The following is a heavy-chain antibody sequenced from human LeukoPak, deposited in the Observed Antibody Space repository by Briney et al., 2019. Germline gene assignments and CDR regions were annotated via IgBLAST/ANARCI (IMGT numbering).Heavy chain of an antibody. D-gene: IGHD2/OR15-2a*01. CDR1: GFSFNRYA. J-gene: IGHJ2*01. CDR2: ISGSGGRT. V-gene: IGHV3-23*01. CDR3: AKSTSMRYFFDL. Sequence: GGSLRLSCAASGFSFNRYAVAWVRQAPGKGLEWVSSISGSGGRTFFADSVTGRFTVSRDSSVFLQMESLRAEDTALYYCAKSTSMRYFFDLWGRGTLVTVSS.